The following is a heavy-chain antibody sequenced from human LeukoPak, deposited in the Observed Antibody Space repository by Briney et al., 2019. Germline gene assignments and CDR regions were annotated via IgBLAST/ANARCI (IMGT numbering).Heavy chain of an antibody. CDR1: GYTFTGYY. D-gene: IGHD7-27*01. V-gene: IGHV1-2*02. CDR3: ARQTVDYAHFDY. Sequence: ASVKVSCKASGYTFTGYYMHWVRQAPGEGLEWMGLIYPNSGAKSYPQKFQGRVTMTRDTSISTAYMELSSLRSDDTAVYYCARQTVDYAHFDYWGQGTLVTVSS. J-gene: IGHJ4*02. CDR2: IYPNSGAK.